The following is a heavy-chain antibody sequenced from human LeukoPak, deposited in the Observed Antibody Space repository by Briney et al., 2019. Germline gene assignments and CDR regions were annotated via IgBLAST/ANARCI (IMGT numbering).Heavy chain of an antibody. J-gene: IGHJ3*02. Sequence: GGSLRLSCAASGFTVSSNYMSWVRQAPGKGLEWVSVIYSGGSTYYADSVKGRFTISRDNSKNTLYLQMNSLRAEDTAVYYCARILRRRLSDAFDIWGQGTMVTVFS. D-gene: IGHD2-15*01. CDR2: IYSGGST. CDR1: GFTVSSNY. CDR3: ARILRRRLSDAFDI. V-gene: IGHV3-66*01.